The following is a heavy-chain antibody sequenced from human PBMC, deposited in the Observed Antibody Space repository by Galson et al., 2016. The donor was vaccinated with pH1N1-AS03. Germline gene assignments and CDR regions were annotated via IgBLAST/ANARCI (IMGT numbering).Heavy chain of an antibody. CDR3: AKTVFTDAFDI. CDR1: GGSINSYY. CDR2: IYYTGDI. J-gene: IGHJ3*02. D-gene: IGHD4-11*01. Sequence: SETLSLTCTVSGGSINSYYWTWIRQPPEKGLEWIGQIYYTGDIIYTPSLRSRVNFSVDTSKNQFSLKLASVTAADTAVYYCAKTVFTDAFDIWSPGTRVSVSS. V-gene: IGHV4-59*08.